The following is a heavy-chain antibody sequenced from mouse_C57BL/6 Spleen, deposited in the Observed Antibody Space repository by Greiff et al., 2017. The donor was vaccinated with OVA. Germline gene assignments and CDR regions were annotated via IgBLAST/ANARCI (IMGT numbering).Heavy chain of an antibody. CDR3: AVPSRGNYYAMDY. Sequence: VQLQQPGAELVRPGSSVKLSCKASGYTFTSYWMHWVKQRPIQGLEWIGNIDPSDSETHYNQKFKDKATLTVDKSSSTAYMQLSSLTSEDSAVYYCAVPSRGNYYAMDYWGQGTSVTVSS. J-gene: IGHJ4*01. CDR2: IDPSDSET. CDR1: GYTFTSYW. V-gene: IGHV1-52*01.